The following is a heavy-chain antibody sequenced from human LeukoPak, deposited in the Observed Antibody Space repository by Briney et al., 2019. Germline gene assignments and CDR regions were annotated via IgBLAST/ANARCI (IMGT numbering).Heavy chain of an antibody. CDR2: ISSSSSII. CDR1: GFTFSSYS. J-gene: IGHJ4*02. Sequence: GGSLRLSCAASGFTFSSYSMNWVRQAPGKGLEWVSYISSSSSIIYYADSVKGRFTISRDNAKNSLFLQMNSLRDEDTAVYYCARDYSSNWLFDYWGQGTLVTVSS. CDR3: ARDYSSNWLFDY. D-gene: IGHD6-13*01. V-gene: IGHV3-48*02.